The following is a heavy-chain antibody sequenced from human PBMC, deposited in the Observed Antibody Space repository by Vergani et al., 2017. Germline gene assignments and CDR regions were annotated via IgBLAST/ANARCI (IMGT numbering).Heavy chain of an antibody. V-gene: IGHV4-39*01. CDR1: GGSISSSSYY. CDR2: IYYSGST. CDR3: ARPGSGETSPLDAFDI. D-gene: IGHD3-10*01. J-gene: IGHJ3*02. Sequence: QLQLQESGPGLVKPSETLSLTCTVSGGSISSSSYYWGWIRQPPGKGLEWIGSIYYSGSTYYNPSLKSRVTISVDTSKNQFSLKLSSVTAADTAVYYCARPGSGETSPLDAFDIWGQGTMVTVSS.